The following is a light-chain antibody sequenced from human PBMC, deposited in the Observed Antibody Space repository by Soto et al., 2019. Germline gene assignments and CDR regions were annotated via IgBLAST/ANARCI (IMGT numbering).Light chain of an antibody. CDR3: QQDYNLPVT. V-gene: IGKV3D-7*01. CDR1: QSVSSSY. J-gene: IGKJ3*01. CDR2: GAS. Sequence: PGERVTLSCRASQSVSSSYLTWYQQKPGQAPRLLIYGASTRATSIPARFSGSGSGTDFTLTISSLQPEDFAVYYCQQDYNLPVTFGPGTKVDIK.